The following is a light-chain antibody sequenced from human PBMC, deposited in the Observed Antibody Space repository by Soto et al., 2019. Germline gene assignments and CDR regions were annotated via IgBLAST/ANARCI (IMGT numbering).Light chain of an antibody. V-gene: IGLV2-8*01. J-gene: IGLJ1*01. CDR3: SSHAGYNNFYA. CDR2: EVN. Sequence: QSALTQPPSASGSPGQSVTISCTGTSSDVGYYNYVSWYQQHPGKAPKLMIYEVNKRPSGVPDRFSGSKSGNTASLTVSGLQAEDEADYYCSSHAGYNNFYAFGTGTKLTVL. CDR1: SSDVGYYNY.